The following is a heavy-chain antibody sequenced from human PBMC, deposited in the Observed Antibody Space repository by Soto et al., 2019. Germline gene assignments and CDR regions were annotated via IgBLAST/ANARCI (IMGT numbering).Heavy chain of an antibody. CDR1: GFTFSSYG. CDR2: ISYDGSNK. CDR3: AKLFIGDFWSGYYKDY. J-gene: IGHJ4*02. V-gene: IGHV3-30*18. Sequence: GXSLGLSGVASGFTFSSYGILWVTQAPGKGLEWVAVISYDGSNKYYADPVKGRFTISRDNSKNTLYLQMNSLRAEDTAVYYCAKLFIGDFWSGYYKDYWGQGTLVTVSS. D-gene: IGHD3-3*01.